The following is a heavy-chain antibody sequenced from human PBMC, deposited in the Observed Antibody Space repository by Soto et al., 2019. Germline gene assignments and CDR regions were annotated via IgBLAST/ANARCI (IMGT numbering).Heavy chain of an antibody. Sequence: QVQLVQSGAEVKKHGASVKVSCKASGSTFPSSTVSWVRQAPGQGLEWMGWNNAHNGNTKYAQKFQGRLTMTTDTSTGTGYMELRSLRSDDTAIYFCAIADYGDPDYWGQGTLVTVSS. CDR1: GSTFPSST. D-gene: IGHD4-17*01. CDR2: NNAHNGNT. V-gene: IGHV1-18*01. J-gene: IGHJ4*02. CDR3: AIADYGDPDY.